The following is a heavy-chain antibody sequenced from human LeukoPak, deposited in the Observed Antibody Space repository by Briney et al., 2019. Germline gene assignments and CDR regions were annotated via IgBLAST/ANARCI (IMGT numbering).Heavy chain of an antibody. D-gene: IGHD3-10*01. CDR1: GFTFSSYA. CDR3: AKTGILWFGESDY. J-gene: IGHJ4*02. V-gene: IGHV3-23*01. Sequence: GGSLRLSCAASGFTFSSYAMSWVRQAPGKGLEWVSAISGSGGSTYYADSVKGRSTISRDNSKNTLYLQMNSLRAEDTAVYYCAKTGILWFGESDYWGQGTLVTVSS. CDR2: ISGSGGST.